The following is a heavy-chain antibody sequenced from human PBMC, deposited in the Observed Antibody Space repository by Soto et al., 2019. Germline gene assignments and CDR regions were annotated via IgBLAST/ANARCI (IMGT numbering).Heavy chain of an antibody. J-gene: IGHJ4*02. V-gene: IGHV4-4*07. Sequence: PSETLSLTCTVSGDSISSYYWSWMRQPAGKGLEWIGRIYPSGSTNYNPSLKSRVTISEDTSKNQFSLKLLSVTTADTAVYFCAAGEASSRNLAPYYLDFWGQGTLVTVSS. CDR3: AAGEASSRNLAPYYLDF. CDR2: IYPSGST. D-gene: IGHD6-13*01. CDR1: GDSISSYY.